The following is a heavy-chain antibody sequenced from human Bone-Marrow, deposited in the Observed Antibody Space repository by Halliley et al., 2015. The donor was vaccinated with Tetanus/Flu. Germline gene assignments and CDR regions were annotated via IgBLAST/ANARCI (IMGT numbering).Heavy chain of an antibody. CDR3: AKEEWLLAYFDY. Sequence: SLRLSCAASGFFSHSYAMSWVRQAPGKGLEWVAGISNSRESTYYADSVKGRFTISRDNSRNTLYLQMNGVRAEDTAVYYCAKEEWLLAYFDYWGQGTLVSVSS. J-gene: IGHJ4*02. CDR1: GFFSHSYA. CDR2: ISNSREST. D-gene: IGHD3-3*01. V-gene: IGHV3-23*01.